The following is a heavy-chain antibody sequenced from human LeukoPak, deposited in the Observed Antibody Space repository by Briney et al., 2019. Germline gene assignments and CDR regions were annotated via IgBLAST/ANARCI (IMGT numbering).Heavy chain of an antibody. CDR1: GFTFSSYS. Sequence: GGSLRLSCAASGFTFSSYSMIWVRQAPGKGLEWVSYISTGSSTIYYADSVKGRFTISRDNAKNSLYLQMNSLRDEDTAVYYCARIVERRGGAYYYGSGSPRGWGQGTLVTVSS. V-gene: IGHV3-48*02. CDR3: ARIVERRGGAYYYGSGSPRG. J-gene: IGHJ4*02. D-gene: IGHD3-10*01. CDR2: ISTGSSTI.